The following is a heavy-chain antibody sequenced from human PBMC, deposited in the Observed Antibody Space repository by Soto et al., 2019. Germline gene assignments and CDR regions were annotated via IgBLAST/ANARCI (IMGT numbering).Heavy chain of an antibody. CDR2: IYYSGST. V-gene: IGHV4-39*01. CDR1: GGSISSSSYY. D-gene: IGHD3-22*01. Sequence: QLQLQESGPGLVKPSETLSFTCTVSGGSISSSSYYWGWIRQPPGKGLEWIGSIYYSGSTYYNPSLKRRVTISVDTSKNQFSLKRSPVTGADTAVYYCARQRITMIVVVKRANWFDPLGQGTLVTVSS. J-gene: IGHJ5*02. CDR3: ARQRITMIVVVKRANWFDP.